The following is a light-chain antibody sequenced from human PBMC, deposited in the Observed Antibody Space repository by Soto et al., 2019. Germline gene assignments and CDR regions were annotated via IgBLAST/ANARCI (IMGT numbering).Light chain of an antibody. CDR2: DTS. V-gene: IGKV1-39*01. Sequence: DIQMTQSPSSLSASLGDRVTITRRPSESIRNELNWFQQRPGKAPRLLIYDTSTLQSGVPSRFSGSVSGTEFSLTISSLQAGDSAIYYCQQSFTTPWTFGQGTKVDIK. CDR1: ESIRNE. J-gene: IGKJ1*01. CDR3: QQSFTTPWT.